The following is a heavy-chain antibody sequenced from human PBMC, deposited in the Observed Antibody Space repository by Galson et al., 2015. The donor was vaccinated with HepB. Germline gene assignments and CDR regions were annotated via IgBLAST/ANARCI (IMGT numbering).Heavy chain of an antibody. D-gene: IGHD6-19*01. J-gene: IGHJ4*02. V-gene: IGHV3-48*02. Sequence: SLRLSCAASGFTFNIYSMNWVRQAPGKGLEWVSYITSDTRTIKYADSVRGRFTISRDNAKNSLYLQMNSLTDDDTAMYYCARSVAGNFDNWGQGTLVTVSS. CDR2: ITSDTRTI. CDR1: GFTFNIYS. CDR3: ARSVAGNFDN.